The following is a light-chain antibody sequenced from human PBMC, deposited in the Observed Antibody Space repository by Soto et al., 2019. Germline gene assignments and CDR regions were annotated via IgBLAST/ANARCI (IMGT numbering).Light chain of an antibody. Sequence: IVLIQSPATLSLSPGERATLSCRATQNINSYLAWYQQKPGQAPRLLIYDASNRATGIPARFRGSGSGTDFTLTISSLESEDSAVYYCQKRRYWYTFGQGTKLEIK. CDR1: QNINSY. V-gene: IGKV3-11*01. CDR3: QKRRYWYT. CDR2: DAS. J-gene: IGKJ2*01.